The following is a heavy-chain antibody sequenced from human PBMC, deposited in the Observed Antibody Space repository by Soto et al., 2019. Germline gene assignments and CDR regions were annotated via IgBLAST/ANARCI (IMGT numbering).Heavy chain of an antibody. V-gene: IGHV3-53*01. CDR2: IYSGGST. Sequence: GGSLRLSCAASGFTVSSNYMSWVRQAPGKGLEWVSVIYSGGSTYYADSVKGRFTISRDNSKNTLYLQMRSLRAEDAAAYYCVKWHTSNFDSLPFTGFDFWGQGTQVTVSS. CDR1: GFTVSSNY. J-gene: IGHJ4*02. D-gene: IGHD3-22*01. CDR3: VKWHTSNFDSLPFTGFDF.